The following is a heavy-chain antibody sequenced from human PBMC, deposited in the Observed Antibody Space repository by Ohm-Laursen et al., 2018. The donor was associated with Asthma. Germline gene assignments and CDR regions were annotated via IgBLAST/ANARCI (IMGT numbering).Heavy chain of an antibody. CDR1: GFTFRSYA. Sequence: SLRLSCAASGFTFRSYAMHWVRQAPGKGLEWVAVGGSYYDGGLKYYADSVNGRFTVSRDDSKNTLYLQMNSLRAEDTAVYYCASELPLYSSGTGYWGQGTLVTVSS. J-gene: IGHJ4*02. V-gene: IGHV3-30-3*01. CDR2: GGSYYDGGLK. D-gene: IGHD6-19*01. CDR3: ASELPLYSSGTGY.